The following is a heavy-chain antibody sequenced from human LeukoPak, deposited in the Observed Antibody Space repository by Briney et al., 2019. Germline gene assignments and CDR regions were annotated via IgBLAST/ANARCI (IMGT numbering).Heavy chain of an antibody. Sequence: SETLSLTCTVSGGSISSSSYYWGWIRQPPGKGLEWIGSIYYSGSTYYNPSLKSRVTISLDTSRNQFSLKLRSVTAADTAVYYCAREGTGGYRTFDYWGQGTLVTVSS. CDR3: AREGTGGYRTFDY. CDR1: GGSISSSSYY. D-gene: IGHD3/OR15-3a*01. CDR2: IYYSGST. J-gene: IGHJ4*02. V-gene: IGHV4-39*07.